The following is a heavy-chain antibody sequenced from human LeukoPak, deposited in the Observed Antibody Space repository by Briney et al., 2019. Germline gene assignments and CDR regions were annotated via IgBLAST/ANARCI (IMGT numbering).Heavy chain of an antibody. J-gene: IGHJ5*02. CDR1: GDSISSGSYF. D-gene: IGHD4-11*01. CDR2: IYTSGST. V-gene: IGHV4-61*02. Sequence: SQTLSLTCTASGDSISSGSYFWSWIRQPAGKGLEWIGRIYTSGSTNYNPSLKSRVTISVDTSKNQFSLKLSSVTAADTAVYYCARCRSDYRTVDPWGQGTLVSVSS. CDR3: ARCRSDYRTVDP.